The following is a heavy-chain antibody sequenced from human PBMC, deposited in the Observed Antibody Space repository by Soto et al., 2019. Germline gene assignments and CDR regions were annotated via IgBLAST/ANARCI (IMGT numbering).Heavy chain of an antibody. CDR3: ARGLYYDFWSGHNYYYGMDV. V-gene: IGHV1-69*13. J-gene: IGHJ6*02. CDR1: GGTFSSYA. D-gene: IGHD3-3*01. CDR2: IIPIFGTA. Sequence: SVKVSCKASGGTFSSYAISWVRQAPGQGLEWMGGIIPIFGTANYAQKFQGRVTITADESTSTAYMELSSLRSEDTAVYYCARGLYYDFWSGHNYYYGMDVWGQGTTVTVSS.